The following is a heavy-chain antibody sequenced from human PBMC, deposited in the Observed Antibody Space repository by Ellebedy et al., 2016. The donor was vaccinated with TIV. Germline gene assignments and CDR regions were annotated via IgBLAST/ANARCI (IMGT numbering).Heavy chain of an antibody. CDR1: GYTFTSYD. CDR3: ARVMTYYYDISGYLDY. J-gene: IGHJ4*02. D-gene: IGHD3-22*01. V-gene: IGHV1-8*01. Sequence: AASVKVSCKASGYTFTSYDIKWVRQATGTGLEWMGWMHPNSGNTGYAQKLQGRVTMTTDKSTSTAYMELKSLRSDDTAVYYSARVMTYYYDISGYLDYWGQGTLVTVSS. CDR2: MHPNSGNT.